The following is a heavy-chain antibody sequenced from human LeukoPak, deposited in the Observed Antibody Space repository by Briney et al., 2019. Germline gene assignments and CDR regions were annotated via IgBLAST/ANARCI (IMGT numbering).Heavy chain of an antibody. CDR2: IYYSGST. Sequence: PSETLSLACTVSGGSISGSSYYWGWIRQPPGKGLEWIGSIYYSGSTYYNPSLKSRVTISVDTSKNQFSLKLSSVTAADTAVYYCARRAGYSSSSAQSPFDYWGQGTLVTVSS. J-gene: IGHJ4*02. V-gene: IGHV4-39*01. CDR3: ARRAGYSSSSAQSPFDY. D-gene: IGHD6-13*01. CDR1: GGSISGSSYY.